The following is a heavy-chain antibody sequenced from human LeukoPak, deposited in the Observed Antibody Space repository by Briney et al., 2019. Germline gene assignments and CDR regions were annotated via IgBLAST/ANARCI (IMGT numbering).Heavy chain of an antibody. CDR2: VYCSGDT. Sequence: SETLSLTCTVSGYSVSGVYWSWIRQPPGKGLEWIGYVYCSGDTNYNPSLKSRVTMSLDTSKNQVSLRLSSVTAADTAVYYCARHPFATPFDYWGRGTLLTVSS. V-gene: IGHV4-59*08. CDR1: GYSVSGVY. CDR3: ARHPFATPFDY. J-gene: IGHJ4*02. D-gene: IGHD2-15*01.